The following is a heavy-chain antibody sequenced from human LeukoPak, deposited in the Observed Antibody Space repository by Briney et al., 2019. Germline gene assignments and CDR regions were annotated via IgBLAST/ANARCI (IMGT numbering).Heavy chain of an antibody. V-gene: IGHV3-48*02. Sequence: GGSLRLSCAGSVFTFSSSSLRCGRQAPRKGREWRSYISSGIRTIMYADSVKGRFTLSRDNAKNSLYLEMNSLRDEDTAVYYCATELGYYFDSWGQGTLVTVSS. D-gene: IGHD3-16*01. CDR1: VFTFSSSS. CDR3: ATELGYYFDS. CDR2: ISSGIRTI. J-gene: IGHJ4*02.